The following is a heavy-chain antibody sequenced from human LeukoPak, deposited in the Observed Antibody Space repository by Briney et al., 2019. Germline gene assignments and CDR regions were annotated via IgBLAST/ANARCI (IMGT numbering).Heavy chain of an antibody. CDR2: IKQDESET. CDR1: GFSFSTYW. D-gene: IGHD3-9*01. V-gene: IGHV3-7*04. CDR3: AREDYILTGYYKSVTFDY. J-gene: IGHJ4*02. Sequence: GGSLRLSCAASGFSFSTYWMSWVRQAPGKGLEWVANIKQDESETYYVDSVEGRFTISRDNAKSPLYLQMNRLRVEDTAVYYCAREDYILTGYYKSVTFDYWGRGTLVTVSS.